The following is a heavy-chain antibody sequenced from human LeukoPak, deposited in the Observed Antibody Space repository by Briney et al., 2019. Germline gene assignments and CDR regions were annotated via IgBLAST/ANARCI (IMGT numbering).Heavy chain of an antibody. CDR3: TRVYGSGRYYSWFDP. CDR1: GFIFGDYA. V-gene: IGHV3-49*04. CDR2: IRSKGS. Sequence: GGSLRLSCTASGFIFGDYAMSWVRQAPGKGLEWVGFIRSKGSEYAASVKGRFTISRDDSKSIAYLQVNSLKTEDTAVYYSTRVYGSGRYYSWFDPWGQGTLVTVSS. D-gene: IGHD1-26*01. J-gene: IGHJ5*02.